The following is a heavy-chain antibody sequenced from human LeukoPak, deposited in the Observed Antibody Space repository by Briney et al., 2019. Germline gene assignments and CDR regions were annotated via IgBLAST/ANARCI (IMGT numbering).Heavy chain of an antibody. D-gene: IGHD3-10*01. Sequence: VSVKVSCKVSGYTLTELSMHWVRQSPGKGLEWMGGFDPEDGETIYAQKFQGRVTMTEDTSTDTAYMELSSLGSEDTAVYYCATRGFRGPYPWGQGTLVTVSS. CDR3: ATRGFRGPYP. V-gene: IGHV1-24*01. CDR1: GYTLTELS. CDR2: FDPEDGET. J-gene: IGHJ5*02.